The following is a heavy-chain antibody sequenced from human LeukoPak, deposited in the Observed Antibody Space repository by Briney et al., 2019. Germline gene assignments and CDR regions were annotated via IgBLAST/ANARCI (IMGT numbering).Heavy chain of an antibody. CDR2: IRYDGSNK. Sequence: GGSLRLSCAASGFTFSSYGMHWVRQAPGKGLEWVAVIRYDGSNKYYADSVKGRFTISRDNSKNTLYLQMNSLRAEDTAVYYCAKDGGIAATFPYYYYMDVWGKGTTVTVSS. CDR1: GFTFSSYG. V-gene: IGHV3-30*02. J-gene: IGHJ6*03. D-gene: IGHD6-25*01. CDR3: AKDGGIAATFPYYYYMDV.